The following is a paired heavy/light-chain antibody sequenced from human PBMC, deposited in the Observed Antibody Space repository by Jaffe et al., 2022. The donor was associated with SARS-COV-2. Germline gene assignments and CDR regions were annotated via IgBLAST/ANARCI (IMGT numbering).Light chain of an antibody. Sequence: DIQLTQSPSFLSASVGDRVTITCRASQGVYSYLAWYQQKPGKAPKLLIYAASTLQSDVPSRFSGSGSGTEFTLTISSLQPEDFATYYCQHLHSDPPYTFGQGTKVEIK. J-gene: IGKJ2*01. V-gene: IGKV1-9*01. CDR1: QGVYSY. CDR2: AAS. CDR3: QHLHSDPPYT.
Heavy chain of an antibody. Sequence: LLEQSGIEVKKPGESLKISCKGSGYTFSNYWIAWVRQMPGKGLEWMGFIYPGDSNIRYSPSFQGQVTISADKSISTVYLQWSSLRASDTAMYYCARLTPPVGSGWYTNYNGMDVWGQGTTVTVSS. D-gene: IGHD6-19*01. CDR1: GYTFSNYW. J-gene: IGHJ6*02. CDR3: ARLTPPVGSGWYTNYNGMDV. CDR2: IYPGDSNI. V-gene: IGHV5-51*01.